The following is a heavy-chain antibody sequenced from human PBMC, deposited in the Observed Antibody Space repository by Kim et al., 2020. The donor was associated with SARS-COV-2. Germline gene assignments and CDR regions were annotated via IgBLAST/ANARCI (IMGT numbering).Heavy chain of an antibody. CDR1: GYTFTSHY. CDR3: AREIIAGGKAFDY. V-gene: IGHV1-46*01. Sequence: ASVKVSCKASGYTFTSHYMHWMRQAPGQGLEWMGAISPTGDSTNYAQEFQGRVTMTRDTSTSTLYMELSSLRSEDTDVYYCAREIIAGGKAFDYWGQGTL. CDR2: ISPTGDST. J-gene: IGHJ4*02. D-gene: IGHD6-13*01.